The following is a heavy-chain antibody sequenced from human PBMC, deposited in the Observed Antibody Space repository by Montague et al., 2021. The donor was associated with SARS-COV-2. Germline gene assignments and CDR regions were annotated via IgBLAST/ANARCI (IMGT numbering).Heavy chain of an antibody. J-gene: IGHJ4*02. CDR2: ISYSGST. Sequence: SETLSLTCTVSGGSISSYYWSWIRQPPGRGLQWIGYISYSGSTNYNPSLKSRVTISVDTSKNHFTLRLSSVTAADTAVYYCAGGTKGVFTYDYDSSGYASDYWGQGTLVTVSS. D-gene: IGHD3-22*01. CDR1: GGSISSYY. CDR3: AGGTKGVFTYDYDSSGYASDY. V-gene: IGHV4-59*01.